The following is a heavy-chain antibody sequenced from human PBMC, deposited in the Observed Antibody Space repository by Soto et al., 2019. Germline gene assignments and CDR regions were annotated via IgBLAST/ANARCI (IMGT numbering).Heavy chain of an antibody. J-gene: IGHJ4*02. D-gene: IGHD6-6*01. CDR2: ISSSSSYI. Sequence: EVQLVESGGGLVKPGGSLRLSCAASGFTFSSYSMNWVRQAPGKGLEWVSSISSSSSYIYYADSVKGRFTISRDNAKKSLYRQMNSLRAEDTAVYYCARAAVSRWGAARNPYFDYWGQGTLVTVSS. V-gene: IGHV3-21*01. CDR1: GFTFSSYS. CDR3: ARAAVSRWGAARNPYFDY.